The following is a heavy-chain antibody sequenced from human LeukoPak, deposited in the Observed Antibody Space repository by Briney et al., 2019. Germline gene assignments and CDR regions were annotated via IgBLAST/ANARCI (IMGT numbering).Heavy chain of an antibody. CDR2: IYHSGST. D-gene: IGHD2-21*02. CDR1: GYSISSGYY. J-gene: IGHJ1*01. Sequence: SETLSLTCTVSGYSISSGYYWGWIRQPPGKGLEWIGSIYHSGSTYYNPSLKSRVTISVDTSKNQFSLKLSSVTAADTAVYYCSAYCGADCYSFQHWGQGTLVTVSS. V-gene: IGHV4-38-2*02. CDR3: SAYCGADCYSFQH.